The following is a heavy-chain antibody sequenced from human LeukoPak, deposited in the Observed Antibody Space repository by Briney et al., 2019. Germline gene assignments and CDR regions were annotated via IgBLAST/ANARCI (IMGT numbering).Heavy chain of an antibody. J-gene: IGHJ6*02. CDR2: INWDGGST. Sequence: PGGSLRLSCAASGFTFSSHWMHWVRQAPGKGLEWVSGINWDGGSTGYANSVKGRFTISRDNAKNSLYLQVNSLRAEDTALYYCARPVGHSHYYYGMDVWGQGTTVTVSS. CDR1: GFTFSSHW. V-gene: IGHV3-20*04. CDR3: ARPVGHSHYYYGMDV. D-gene: IGHD1-26*01.